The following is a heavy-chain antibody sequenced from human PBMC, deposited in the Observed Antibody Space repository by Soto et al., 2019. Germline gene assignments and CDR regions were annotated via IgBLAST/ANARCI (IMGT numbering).Heavy chain of an antibody. D-gene: IGHD3-10*01. CDR1: GYTFTNYG. CDR2: ISAYNGNT. CDR3: AREGSPADY. J-gene: IGHJ4*02. V-gene: IGHV1-18*01. Sequence: VQLVQSGAEVKKPGASVKVSCKASGYTFTNYGISWVRQAPGQGLEWLGGISAYNGNTNYAQKLQGRVTMTTDTSNRTADRELRSLRSEDTAVYSCAREGSPADYWGKGNLVNVSS.